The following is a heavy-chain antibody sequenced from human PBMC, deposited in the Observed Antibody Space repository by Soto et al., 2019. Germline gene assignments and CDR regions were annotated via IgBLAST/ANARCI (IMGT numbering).Heavy chain of an antibody. Sequence: EVQLVESGGGLVQPGGSLKLSCAASGFTFSGSAMHWVRQASGKGLEWVGRIRSKANSYATAYAASVKGRFTISRDDSKNTAYLQMNSLETEDTAVYYCTRLPELRFLESPRRLWGRGTLVTVSS. D-gene: IGHD3-3*01. CDR3: TRLPELRFLESPRRL. V-gene: IGHV3-73*02. J-gene: IGHJ2*01. CDR1: GFTFSGSA. CDR2: IRSKANSYAT.